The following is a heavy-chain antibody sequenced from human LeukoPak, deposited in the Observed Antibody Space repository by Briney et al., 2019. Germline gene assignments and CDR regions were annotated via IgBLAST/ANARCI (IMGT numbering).Heavy chain of an antibody. D-gene: IGHD3-22*01. CDR3: AKGYDSSGYYSDYFDY. V-gene: IGHV3-21*01. CDR2: ISNSGDYI. J-gene: IGHJ4*02. CDR1: GFTFSSFT. Sequence: GGSLRLSCTVSGFTFSSFTMNWVRQGPGKGLEWVASISNSGDYISYADSVKGRFTISRDNSKNTLYLQMNSLRAEDTAVYYCAKGYDSSGYYSDYFDYWGQGTLVTVSS.